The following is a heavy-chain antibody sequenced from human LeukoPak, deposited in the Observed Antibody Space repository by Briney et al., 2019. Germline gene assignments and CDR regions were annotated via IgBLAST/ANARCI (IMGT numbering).Heavy chain of an antibody. CDR3: ARAQLGDPTDY. D-gene: IGHD1-26*01. Sequence: GGSLRLSCAASGFTFSIYAMYWDRQAPGKGLVWVSRVQSDGTGSMYADSVKGRFTISRDNAKNTLYLQMNSLIAEDTAVYFCARAQLGDPTDYWGQGTQVTVSS. V-gene: IGHV3-74*03. CDR1: GFTFSIYA. J-gene: IGHJ4*02. CDR2: VQSDGTGS.